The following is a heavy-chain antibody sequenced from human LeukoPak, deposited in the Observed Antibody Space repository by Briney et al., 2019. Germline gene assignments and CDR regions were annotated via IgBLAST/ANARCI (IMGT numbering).Heavy chain of an antibody. D-gene: IGHD2-21*02. V-gene: IGHV5-51*01. CDR2: IYPGDSDT. CDR1: GYTFTSYW. CDR3: ARIIRTFCGGDCYRAEYFLY. J-gene: IGHJ1*01. Sequence: GESLKISCKGSGYTFTSYWIGWVRQMPGKGLEWMGSIYPGDSDTRYSPSFQGQVTISADKSSSTAYLQWSSLKASDTAIYYCARIIRTFCGGDCYRAEYFLYWGQGTLVTVSS.